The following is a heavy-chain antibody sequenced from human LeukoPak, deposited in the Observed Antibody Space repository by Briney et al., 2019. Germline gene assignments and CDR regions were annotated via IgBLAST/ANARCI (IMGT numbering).Heavy chain of an antibody. CDR1: GFTFSSYS. Sequence: GGSLRLSCAASGFTFSSYSMNWVRQAPGKGLEWVSYISSSSSTIYYADSVKGRFTISRDNAKNSLYLQMNSLRAEDTAVYYCARGNYGSGSYFGPWGQGTLVTVSS. J-gene: IGHJ5*02. D-gene: IGHD3-10*01. V-gene: IGHV3-48*04. CDR3: ARGNYGSGSYFGP. CDR2: ISSSSSTI.